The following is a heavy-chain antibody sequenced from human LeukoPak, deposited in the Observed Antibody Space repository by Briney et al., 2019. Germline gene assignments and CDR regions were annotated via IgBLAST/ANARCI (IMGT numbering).Heavy chain of an antibody. J-gene: IGHJ4*02. V-gene: IGHV3-33*08. CDR3: ARDIVATGGRYFDH. Sequence: GGSLRLSCAASGFTSSSYGMHWVRQAPGEGLEWVAAIWYDGRDKYYADSVKGRFTISRDNSENTLSLQMNSLRGEDTAVYYCARDIVATGGRYFDHWGQGTLVTVSS. CDR2: IWYDGRDK. CDR1: GFTSSSYG. D-gene: IGHD6-13*01.